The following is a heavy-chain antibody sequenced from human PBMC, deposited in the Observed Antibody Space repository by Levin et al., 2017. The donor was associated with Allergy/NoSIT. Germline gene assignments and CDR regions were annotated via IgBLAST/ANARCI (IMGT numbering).Heavy chain of an antibody. CDR2: ISGSGGST. Sequence: LSLTCAASGFTFSNYAMSWVRQAPGKGLEWVSAISGSGGSTYYADSVRGRFTISRDNSKNTLYLQMNSLRAEDTAVYYCAKVRGYCSSTSCSTAAYYFDYWGQGTLVTVSS. V-gene: IGHV3-23*01. CDR1: GFTFSNYA. J-gene: IGHJ4*02. D-gene: IGHD2-2*01. CDR3: AKVRGYCSSTSCSTAAYYFDY.